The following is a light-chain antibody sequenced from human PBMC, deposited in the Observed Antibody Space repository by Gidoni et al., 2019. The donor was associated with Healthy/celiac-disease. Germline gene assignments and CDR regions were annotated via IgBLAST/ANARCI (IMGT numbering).Light chain of an antibody. CDR1: KLGDKY. Sequence: SYELPQPPSVSVSPGQTASITCSGDKLGDKYACWYPQKPGQSPVLVIYQDSKRPSGIPERFSGSNSGNTATLTISGTQAMDEADYYCQAWDSSTEVFGTGTKVTVL. CDR2: QDS. CDR3: QAWDSSTEV. J-gene: IGLJ1*01. V-gene: IGLV3-1*01.